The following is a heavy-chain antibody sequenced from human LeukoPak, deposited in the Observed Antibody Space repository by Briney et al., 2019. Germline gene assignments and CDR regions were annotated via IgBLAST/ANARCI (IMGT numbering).Heavy chain of an antibody. V-gene: IGHV3-53*01. Sequence: GGSLRLSCAASGFAISNNYMNWVRQAPGKGLEWVSVIYSGGSAFYADSVKGRFIISRDNSKNTVYLQMNSLRAEDMAVYYCARIKDGSMALDYWGQGTLVTVSS. D-gene: IGHD2/OR15-2a*01. J-gene: IGHJ4*02. CDR3: ARIKDGSMALDY. CDR2: IYSGGSA. CDR1: GFAISNNY.